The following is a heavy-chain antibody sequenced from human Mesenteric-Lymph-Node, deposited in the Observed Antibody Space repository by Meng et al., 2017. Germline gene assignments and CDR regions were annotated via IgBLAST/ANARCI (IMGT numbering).Heavy chain of an antibody. D-gene: IGHD6-13*01. CDR1: GFTFSNNW. CDR2: INSDGRST. Sequence: GESLKISCAASGFTFSNNWMHWVRQAPGKGLVWVSRINSDGRSTVYAESVKGRFTISRDNAKNTLYLQMNSLRDDDTAVYYCARGMPGMSYFDNWGQGMPVTVSS. J-gene: IGHJ4*02. CDR3: ARGMPGMSYFDN. V-gene: IGHV3-74*01.